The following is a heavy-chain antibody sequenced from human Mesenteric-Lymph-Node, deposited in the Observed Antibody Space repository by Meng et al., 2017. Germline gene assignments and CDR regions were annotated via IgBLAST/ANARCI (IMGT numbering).Heavy chain of an antibody. V-gene: IGHV3-30*01. CDR3: ARDGGSYSLCDY. CDR1: GFTFSSYA. CDR2: ISYDGSNK. Sequence: GGSLRLSCAASGFTFSSYAMHWVRQAPGKGLEWVAVISYDGSNKYYADSVKGRFTISRDNSKNTLYLQMNSLRAEDTAVYYCARDGGSYSLCDYWGQGTLVTVSS. J-gene: IGHJ4*02. D-gene: IGHD1-26*01.